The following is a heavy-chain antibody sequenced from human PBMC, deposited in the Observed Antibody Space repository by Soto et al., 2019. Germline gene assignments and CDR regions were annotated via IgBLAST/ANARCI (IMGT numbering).Heavy chain of an antibody. CDR1: GFTFSSHW. D-gene: IGHD6-13*01. CDR3: ASEVYAGSGYRCEE. CDR2: IKEEGSEK. V-gene: IGHV3-7*05. Sequence: EVQLVESGGGLVQSGGSLRLSCAASGFTFSSHWMSWVRQAPGKGLEWVANIKEEGSEKYYVDSVKGRFTISRDNADKSLYLQMNSLRADDTAVYSCASEVYAGSGYRCEEWGKSTLVTFSS. J-gene: IGHJ1*01.